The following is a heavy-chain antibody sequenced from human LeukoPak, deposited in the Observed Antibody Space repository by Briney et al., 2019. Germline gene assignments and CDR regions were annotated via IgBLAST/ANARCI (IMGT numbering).Heavy chain of an antibody. J-gene: IGHJ4*02. CDR2: ISSSSSYI. Sequence: KPGGSLRLSCAASGFTFSSYSMTWVRQAPGKGLEWVSSISSSSSYIYYADSVKGRFTISRDNAKNSLYLQMNSLRAEDTAVYYCARAALYYDFWSGYYDYWGQGTLVTVSS. CDR3: ARAALYYDFWSGYYDY. V-gene: IGHV3-21*01. D-gene: IGHD3-3*01. CDR1: GFTFSSYS.